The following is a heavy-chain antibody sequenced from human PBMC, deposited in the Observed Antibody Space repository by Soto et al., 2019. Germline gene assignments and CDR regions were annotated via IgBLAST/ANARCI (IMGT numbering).Heavy chain of an antibody. CDR1: GFDFGSFG. CDR2: IVVASGRT. Sequence: SVKVSCKASGFDFGSFGIQFLRRTRGRGLEWIGWIVVASGRTNYARQFQGRVAFSRDMSSTTAYMDLYDLKSDDTAVYFCSADHPHTAIGWPVWGQGTTVTVSS. J-gene: IGHJ6*02. CDR3: SADHPHTAIGWPV. V-gene: IGHV1-58*02.